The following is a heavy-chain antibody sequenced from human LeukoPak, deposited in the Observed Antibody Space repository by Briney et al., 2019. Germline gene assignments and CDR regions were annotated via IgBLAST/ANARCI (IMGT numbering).Heavy chain of an antibody. Sequence: SETLSLTCAVYDESFSGYYWSWIRQPPGKGLEWIGEINHSGSTNYNPSLKSRVTVSVDTSKNHFSLKLSSVTAADTAVYYCARGPHSSSWYRLYWYFDLWGPGTLVTVSS. D-gene: IGHD6-13*01. CDR3: ARGPHSSSWYRLYWYFDL. CDR2: INHSGST. CDR1: DESFSGYY. J-gene: IGHJ2*01. V-gene: IGHV4-34*01.